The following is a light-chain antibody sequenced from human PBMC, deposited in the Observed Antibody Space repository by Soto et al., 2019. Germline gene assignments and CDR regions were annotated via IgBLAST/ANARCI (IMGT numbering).Light chain of an antibody. V-gene: IGKV3-11*01. CDR3: QHRDNWPPGAA. CDR2: DAF. Sequence: EIVLTQSPATLSLSPGDRATLSCRASQNINTFLAWYQQKPGQAPRLLIYDAFTRATGIPARFSGSGSGTGFTLTISSLELEDVAVYYCQHRDNWPPGAAFGGGTKVEIK. J-gene: IGKJ4*01. CDR1: QNINTF.